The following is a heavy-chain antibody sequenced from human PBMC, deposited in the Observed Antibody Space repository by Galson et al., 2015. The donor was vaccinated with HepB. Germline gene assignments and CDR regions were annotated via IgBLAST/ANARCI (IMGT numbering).Heavy chain of an antibody. J-gene: IGHJ2*01. V-gene: IGHV4-31*03. D-gene: IGHD1-7*01. CDR3: ARDLMSYYGTTKGWYFDL. CDR1: GGSISSGGYY. Sequence: TLSLTCTVSGGSISSGGYYWSWIRQHPGKGLEWIGYIYYSGSTYYNPSLKSRVTISVDTSKNQFSLKLSSVTAADTAVYYCARDLMSYYGTTKGWYFDLWGRGTLVTVSS. CDR2: IYYSGST.